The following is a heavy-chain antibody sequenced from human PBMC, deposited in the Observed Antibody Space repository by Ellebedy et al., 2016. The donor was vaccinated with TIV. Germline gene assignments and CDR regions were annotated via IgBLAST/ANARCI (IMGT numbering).Heavy chain of an antibody. D-gene: IGHD6-19*01. CDR1: GFTFSSYA. V-gene: IGHV3-23*01. Sequence: GESLKISCAASGFTFSSYAMSWVRQAPGKGLEWVSAISGSGGSTYYADSVKGRFTISRDNSKNTLYLQMNSLRAEDTAVYYCAKDGGWVNLDYWGQGTLVTVSS. CDR2: ISGSGGST. J-gene: IGHJ4*02. CDR3: AKDGGWVNLDY.